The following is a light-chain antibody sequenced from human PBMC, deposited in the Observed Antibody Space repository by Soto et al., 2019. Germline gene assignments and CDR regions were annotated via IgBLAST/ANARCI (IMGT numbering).Light chain of an antibody. V-gene: IGLV1-44*01. CDR2: NNN. J-gene: IGLJ2*01. Sequence: QSVLTQPPSASGTPGQRVTISCSGSSSNIETNTVDWYQHLPGTAPKVLIFNNNQRPSGVPDRFSGSRSGTSASLAISGLQSEDEAHYYCAVWDDNLSGMIFGGGTKRTVL. CDR3: AVWDDNLSGMI. CDR1: SSNIETNT.